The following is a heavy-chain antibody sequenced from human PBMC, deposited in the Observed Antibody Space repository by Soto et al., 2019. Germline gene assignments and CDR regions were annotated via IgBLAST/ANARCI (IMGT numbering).Heavy chain of an antibody. V-gene: IGHV3-23*01. CDR2: ISSSARST. CDR1: GFTFSSYA. Sequence: EVQLLESGGGLVQPGGSLRLSCAASGFTFSSYAMSWVRQAPGKGLEWVSAISSSARSTPGADSVRGRFTISRDNSRNTLYLQMDSLRAEDTAVYYCAKDMKSGEYEYGWGPFDSWGQGILVTVSS. D-gene: IGHD3-10*01. CDR3: AKDMKSGEYEYGWGPFDS. J-gene: IGHJ4*02.